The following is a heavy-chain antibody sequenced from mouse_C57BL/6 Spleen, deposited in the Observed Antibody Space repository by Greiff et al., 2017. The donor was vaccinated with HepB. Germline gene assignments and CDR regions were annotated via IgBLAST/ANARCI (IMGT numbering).Heavy chain of an antibody. CDR3: ARSSGLFDY. CDR2: ISSGGSYT. D-gene: IGHD3-2*02. CDR1: GFTFSSYG. Sequence: VQLKESGGDLVKPGGSLKLSCAASGFTFSSYGMSWVRQTPDKRLEWVATISSGGSYTYYPDSVKGRFTISRDNAKNTLYLQMSSLKSEDTAMYYCARSSGLFDYWGQGTTLTVSS. J-gene: IGHJ2*01. V-gene: IGHV5-6*01.